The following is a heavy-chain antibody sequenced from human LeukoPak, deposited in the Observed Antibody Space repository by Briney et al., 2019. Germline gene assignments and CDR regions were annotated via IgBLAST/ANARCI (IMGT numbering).Heavy chain of an antibody. J-gene: IGHJ4*02. CDR1: GYTFTSYG. CDR3: ARFRAGVGEPYGDY. CDR2: ISGYNGNT. V-gene: IGHV1-18*01. D-gene: IGHD3-10*01. Sequence: ASVKVSCKASGYTFTSYGISWVRQAPGQGLEWMGWISGYNGNTNYAQKLQGRVTMTTDTSTSTAYMDLRSLRSDDTAVYYCARFRAGVGEPYGDYWGQGTLVTVSS.